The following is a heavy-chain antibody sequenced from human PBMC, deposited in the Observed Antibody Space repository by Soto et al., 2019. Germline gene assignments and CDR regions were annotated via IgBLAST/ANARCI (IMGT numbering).Heavy chain of an antibody. J-gene: IGHJ4*02. CDR3: AHVPPKTYYDFWSGYLRFDY. CDR1: GFSLSTSGVG. CDR2: IYWDDDK. Sequence: SGPTLVNPTQTLTLTCTFSGFSLSTSGVGVGWIRQPPGKALEWLALIYWDDDKRYSPSLKSRLTITKDTSKNQVVLTMTNMDPVDTATYYCAHVPPKTYYDFWSGYLRFDYWGQGTLVTVSS. V-gene: IGHV2-5*02. D-gene: IGHD3-3*01.